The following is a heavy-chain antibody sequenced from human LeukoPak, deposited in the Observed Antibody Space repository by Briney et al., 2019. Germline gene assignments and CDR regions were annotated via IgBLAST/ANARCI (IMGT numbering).Heavy chain of an antibody. CDR3: ASLGYCSSNSCYEDC. Sequence: PGGSLRLSCAASGFTFGTYTMNWVRQAPGKGLEWVAVIWNDGSNQYYADSVKGRFTISRDNSKNTLYLQMNSLRAEGTAVYYCASLGYCSSNSCYEDCWGQGTLVTVSS. V-gene: IGHV3-33*08. CDR2: IWNDGSNQ. CDR1: GFTFGTYT. D-gene: IGHD2-2*01. J-gene: IGHJ4*02.